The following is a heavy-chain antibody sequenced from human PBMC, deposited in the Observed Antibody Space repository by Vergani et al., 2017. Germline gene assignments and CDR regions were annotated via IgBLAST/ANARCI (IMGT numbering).Heavy chain of an antibody. J-gene: IGHJ4*02. CDR3: AREQAIATSFDY. CDR1: VYTFTSYY. Sequence: QVQLVQSGAEVKKPGASVKVSCKASVYTFTSYYMHWVRQAPGQGLEWMGIINPSGGSTSYAQKFQGRVTMTRDTSTSTVYMELSSLRSEDTAVYYCAREQAIATSFDYWGQGTLVTVSS. D-gene: IGHD5-24*01. V-gene: IGHV1-46*03. CDR2: INPSGGST.